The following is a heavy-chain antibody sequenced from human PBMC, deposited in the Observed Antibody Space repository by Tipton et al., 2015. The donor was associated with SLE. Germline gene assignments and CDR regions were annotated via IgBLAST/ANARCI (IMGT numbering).Heavy chain of an antibody. D-gene: IGHD6-13*01. CDR3: ARSAGYGSNWAHFDY. CDR2: IYYSGST. V-gene: IGHV4-59*02. J-gene: IGHJ4*02. Sequence: LRLSCAASGFTVSSHYMNWVRQPPGKGLEWIGYIYYSGSTNYNPSLKSRVTISVDTSKNQFSLKLSSVTAADTAVYYCARSAGYGSNWAHFDYWGQGTLATVSS. CDR1: GFTVSSHY.